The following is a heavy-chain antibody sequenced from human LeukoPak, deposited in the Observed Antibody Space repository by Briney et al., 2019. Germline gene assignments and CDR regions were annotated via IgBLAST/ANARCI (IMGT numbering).Heavy chain of an antibody. CDR2: ISYDGSNK. Sequence: GGSLRLSCAASGFTFSSYAMHWVRQAPGKGLEWVAVISYDGSNKYYADSVKGRFTISRDNSKNTLYLQMNSLRAEDAAVYYCASTYPLAGTDNYWGQGTLVTVSS. V-gene: IGHV3-30-3*01. J-gene: IGHJ4*02. CDR1: GFTFSSYA. CDR3: ASTYPLAGTDNY. D-gene: IGHD6-13*01.